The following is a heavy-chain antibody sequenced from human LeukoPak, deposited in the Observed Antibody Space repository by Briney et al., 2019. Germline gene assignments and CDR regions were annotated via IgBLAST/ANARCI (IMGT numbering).Heavy chain of an antibody. D-gene: IGHD1-26*01. CDR2: IRYDGSNK. V-gene: IGHV3-30*02. J-gene: IGHJ6*03. CDR1: GFTFSSYG. Sequence: GGSLRLSCAASGFTFSSYGMHWVRQAPGKGLEWVAFIRYDGSNKYYADSVKGRFTISRDNSKNTLYLQMNSLRAEDTAVYYCAKEYPSRELLSGYMDVWGKGTTVTVSS. CDR3: AKEYPSRELLSGYMDV.